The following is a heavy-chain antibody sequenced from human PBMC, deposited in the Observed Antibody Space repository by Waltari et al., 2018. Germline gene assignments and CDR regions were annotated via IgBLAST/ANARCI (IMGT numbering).Heavy chain of an antibody. V-gene: IGHV4-34*01. Sequence: QVQLQQWGAGLLKPSETLSLTCAVYGGSFSGYYWSWIRQPPGKGLEWIGEINHSGRTNSNPSLKSRVTISVETSKNQFSLKLSSVTAADTAVYYWARGSPSPGIWSGYYTHYYYGMDVWGQGTTVTVSS. D-gene: IGHD3-3*01. CDR1: GGSFSGYY. CDR2: INHSGRT. CDR3: ARGSPSPGIWSGYYTHYYYGMDV. J-gene: IGHJ6*02.